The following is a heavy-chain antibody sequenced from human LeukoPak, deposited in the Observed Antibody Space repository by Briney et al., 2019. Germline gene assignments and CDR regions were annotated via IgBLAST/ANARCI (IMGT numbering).Heavy chain of an antibody. J-gene: IGHJ4*02. CDR1: GYTLTELS. D-gene: IGHD6-19*01. Sequence: ASVKVSCKVSGYTLTELSMHWVRQAPGKGLEWMGGFDPEDGETIYAQKFQGRVTMTEDTSTDTAYVELSSLGSEDTAVYYCATDPLIAVAGGDYWGQGTLVTVSS. CDR3: ATDPLIAVAGGDY. CDR2: FDPEDGET. V-gene: IGHV1-24*01.